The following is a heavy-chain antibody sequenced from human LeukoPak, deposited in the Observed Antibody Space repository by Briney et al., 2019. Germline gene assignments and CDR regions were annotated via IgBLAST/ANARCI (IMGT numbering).Heavy chain of an antibody. CDR1: GYTFTGYY. CDR3: ARGDRMQYYDILTPIEP. D-gene: IGHD3-9*01. CDR2: INPNSGGT. Sequence: GASVKVPCKASGYTFTGYYMHWVRQAPGQGLEWMGWINPNSGGTNYAQKFQGRVTMTRDTSISTAYMELSRLRSDDTAVYYCARGDRMQYYDILTPIEPWGQGTLVTVSS. J-gene: IGHJ5*02. V-gene: IGHV1-2*02.